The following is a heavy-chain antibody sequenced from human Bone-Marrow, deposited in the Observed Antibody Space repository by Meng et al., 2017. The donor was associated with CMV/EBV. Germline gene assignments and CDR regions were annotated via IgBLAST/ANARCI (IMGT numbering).Heavy chain of an antibody. CDR3: ARSGYDFWSGYYTPGYGMDV. CDR2: ISSSSSYI. Sequence: GESLKISCAASGFVFSNSNMNWVRQAPGKGLEWVSSISSSSSYIYYADSVKGRFTISRDNAKNSLYLQMNSLRAEDTAVYYCARSGYDFWSGYYTPGYGMDVWGQGTTVAVSS. D-gene: IGHD3-3*01. J-gene: IGHJ6*02. V-gene: IGHV3-21*01. CDR1: GFVFSNSN.